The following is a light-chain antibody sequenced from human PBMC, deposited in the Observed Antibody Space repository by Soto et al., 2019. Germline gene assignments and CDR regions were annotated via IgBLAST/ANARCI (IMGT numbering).Light chain of an antibody. CDR3: SSYTTSSTRV. CDR1: SSVVGFYNY. Sequence: QSALTQPASVSGSPGQSIAISCTGSSSVVGFYNYVSWYQQHPGEVPKLIIFEVSNRPSGVSNRFSGSKSGNTASLTISGLQAEDEAAYYCSSYTTSSTRVFGTGTKLTVL. V-gene: IGLV2-14*01. CDR2: EVS. J-gene: IGLJ1*01.